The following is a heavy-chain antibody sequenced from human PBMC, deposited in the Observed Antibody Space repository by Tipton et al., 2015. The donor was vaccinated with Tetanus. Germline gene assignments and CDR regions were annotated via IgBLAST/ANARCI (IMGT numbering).Heavy chain of an antibody. CDR2: IYSGGRT. Sequence: SLRLSCAASGFTVSSNYMSWVRQAPGKGLEWVSIIYSGGRTYYAGSVKGRFTISRDNSKNMLFLQMNSMRAEDTAVYYCARSRDATGVEPIFSFDVWGRGTLVTVSS. J-gene: IGHJ3*01. CDR1: GFTVSSNY. V-gene: IGHV3-53*01. D-gene: IGHD5-24*01. CDR3: ARSRDATGVEPIFSFDV.